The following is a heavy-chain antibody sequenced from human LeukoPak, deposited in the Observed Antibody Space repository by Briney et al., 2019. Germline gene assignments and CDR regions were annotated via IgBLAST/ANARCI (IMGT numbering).Heavy chain of an antibody. V-gene: IGHV4-4*07. CDR2: IYTSGST. J-gene: IGHJ4*02. CDR1: GGSISNYY. Sequence: PSETLSLTCTVPGGSISNYYWTWIRQPAGKGLEWIGRIYTSGSTNYSPSLESRVTISVDTSKNQFSLKLSSVTAADTAVYYCARHLMITAAAANFDYWGQGTLVTVSP. CDR3: ARHLMITAAAANFDY. D-gene: IGHD6-13*01.